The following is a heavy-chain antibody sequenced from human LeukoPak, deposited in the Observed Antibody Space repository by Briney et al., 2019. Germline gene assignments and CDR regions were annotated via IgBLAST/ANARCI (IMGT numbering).Heavy chain of an antibody. CDR2: IYHSGNT. CDR1: GYSIRSAYY. CDR3: AARKFNYGFRTPFDY. Sequence: SETLSLTCTVSGYSIRSAYYWGWIRPPPGKGLEWIGSIYHSGNTYYNPSLKSRVTISVDTSKNQFSLQLSSVTAADTAIYYCAARKFNYGFRTPFDYWGQGTLVTVSS. D-gene: IGHD3-16*01. J-gene: IGHJ4*02. V-gene: IGHV4-38-2*02.